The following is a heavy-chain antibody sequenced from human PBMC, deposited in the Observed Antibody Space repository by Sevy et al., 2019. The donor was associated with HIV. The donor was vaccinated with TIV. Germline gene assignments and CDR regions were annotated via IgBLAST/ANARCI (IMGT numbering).Heavy chain of an antibody. CDR1: GFTFSSYE. CDR2: ISNSGSTI. V-gene: IGHV3-48*03. Sequence: GGSLRLSCTASGFTFSSYEMNWVHQAPGKGLEWVSYISNSGSTIHYSDSVKGRFTISRDNAKNSLYLQMNSLIAEDTAVYYCARDLPPSTTTVPHFDYWGRGTLVTVSS. J-gene: IGHJ4*02. D-gene: IGHD4-17*01. CDR3: ARDLPPSTTTVPHFDY.